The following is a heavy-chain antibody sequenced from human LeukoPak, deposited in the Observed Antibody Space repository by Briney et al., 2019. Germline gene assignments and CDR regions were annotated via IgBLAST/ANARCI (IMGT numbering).Heavy chain of an antibody. CDR3: AKMKGHPLPKYYVDV. Sequence: GGSLRLSCAASVFTFSGFAMSWVRRTPGKGLEWVSDISGSGDNTLYADSVKGRFTISRDNSKNTLYLEMNSLRAEDTAIYYCAKMKGHPLPKYYVDVWGQGTTVTVSS. CDR1: VFTFSGFA. J-gene: IGHJ6*01. D-gene: IGHD1-26*01. V-gene: IGHV3-23*01. CDR2: ISGSGDNT.